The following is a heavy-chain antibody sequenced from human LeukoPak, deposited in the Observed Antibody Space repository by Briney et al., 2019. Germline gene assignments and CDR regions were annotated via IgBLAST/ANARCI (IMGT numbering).Heavy chain of an antibody. Sequence: SETLSLTCTVSGGSISSYYWSWIRQPPGKGLEWIGYIYYSGSTSYNPSLKSRVTISVDTSKNQFSLKLSSVTAADTAVYYCARSYYDFWSGYYGGDGWFDPWGQGTLVTVSS. CDR1: GGSISSYY. J-gene: IGHJ5*02. CDR3: ARSYYDFWSGYYGGDGWFDP. D-gene: IGHD3-3*01. CDR2: IYYSGST. V-gene: IGHV4-59*01.